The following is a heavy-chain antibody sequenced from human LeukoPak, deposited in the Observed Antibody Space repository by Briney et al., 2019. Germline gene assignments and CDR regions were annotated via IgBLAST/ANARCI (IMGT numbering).Heavy chain of an antibody. CDR3: ARGLRWSRNWLDP. CDR1: GYTFAAYY. D-gene: IGHD5-24*01. J-gene: IGHJ5*02. CDR2: IRPNSGVT. V-gene: IGHV1-2*02. Sequence: ASVKVSCKASGYTFAAYYMYWVRQAPGQGLEWRGWIRPNSGVTNYTQKFQGRVTMTTDTSTSTAYMELRSLRSDDTAVYYCARGLRWSRNWLDPWGQGTLVTVSS.